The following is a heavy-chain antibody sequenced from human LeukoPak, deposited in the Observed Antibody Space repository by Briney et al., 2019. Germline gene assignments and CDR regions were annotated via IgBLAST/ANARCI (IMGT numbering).Heavy chain of an antibody. CDR1: DVSISDYY. D-gene: IGHD2-21*01. V-gene: IGHV4-59*08. J-gene: IGHJ4*02. CDR2: IYHTGSS. Sequence: SETLSLTCAVSDVSISDYYWIWLRQPPGKGLEWIGYIYHTGSSNQNPSLKGRVTVTLNTPKNQLSLKVTSVTAADTAVYYCARHAFASPLDIWGQGTVVTVSS. CDR3: ARHAFASPLDI.